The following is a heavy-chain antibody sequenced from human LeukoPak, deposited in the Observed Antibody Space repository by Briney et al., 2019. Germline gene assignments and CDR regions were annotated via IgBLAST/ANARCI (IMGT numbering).Heavy chain of an antibody. Sequence: SETLSLTCTVSGGPIGGYYWGWIRQPPGKGLEWIGYVYYSGGTNYNPSLKSRVTISVDTSKNQFSLKLTSVTAADTAVYYCARLTATDYFDYLGQGTLVTVSS. D-gene: IGHD6-13*01. CDR1: GGPIGGYY. CDR3: ARLTATDYFDY. J-gene: IGHJ4*02. V-gene: IGHV4-59*08. CDR2: VYYSGGT.